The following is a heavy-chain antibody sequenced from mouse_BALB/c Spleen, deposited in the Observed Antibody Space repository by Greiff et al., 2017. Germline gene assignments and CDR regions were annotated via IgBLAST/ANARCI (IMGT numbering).Heavy chain of an antibody. CDR3: ARKNYYGSSHYWYFDV. J-gene: IGHJ1*01. CDR1: GYTFTSYT. CDR2: INPSSGYT. Sequence: VQLQQSGAELARPGASVKMSCKASGYTFTSYTMHWVKQRPGQGLEWIGYINPSSGYTNYNQKFKDKATLTADKSSSTAYMQLSSLTSEDSAVYYCARKNYYGSSHYWYFDVWGGDHGHRLL. D-gene: IGHD1-1*01. V-gene: IGHV1-4*01.